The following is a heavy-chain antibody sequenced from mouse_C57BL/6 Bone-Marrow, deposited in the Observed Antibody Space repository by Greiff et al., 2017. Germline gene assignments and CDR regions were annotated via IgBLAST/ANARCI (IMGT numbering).Heavy chain of an antibody. V-gene: IGHV1-52*01. D-gene: IGHD2-4*01. J-gene: IGHJ4*01. Sequence: QVQLQQPGAELVRPGSSVKLSCKASGYTFTSYWMHWVKQRPIQGLEWIGNIDPSDSDTHYNQKFKDKATLTVDKSSSTAYMQLSSLTSEDSAVYYCARLYDYDVDCAMDYWGQGTSVTVSS. CDR3: ARLYDYDVDCAMDY. CDR2: IDPSDSDT. CDR1: GYTFTSYW.